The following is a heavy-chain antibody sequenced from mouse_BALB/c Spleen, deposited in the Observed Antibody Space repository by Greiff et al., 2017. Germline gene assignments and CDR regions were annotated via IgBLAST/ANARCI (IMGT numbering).Heavy chain of an antibody. D-gene: IGHD4-1*01. CDR3: ARDPWVDY. CDR1: GYSITSGYY. Sequence: ESGPGLVKPSQSLSLTCSVTGYSITSGYYWNWIRQFPGNKLEWMGYISYDGSNNYNPSLKNRISITRDTSKNQFFLKLNSVTTEDTATYYCARDPWVDYWGQGTTLTVSS. V-gene: IGHV3-6*02. CDR2: ISYDGSN. J-gene: IGHJ2*01.